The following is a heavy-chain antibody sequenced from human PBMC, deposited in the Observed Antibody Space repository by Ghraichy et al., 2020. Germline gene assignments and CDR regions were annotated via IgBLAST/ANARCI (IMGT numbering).Heavy chain of an antibody. D-gene: IGHD6-19*01. V-gene: IGHV1-2*02. CDR2: INPNSGGT. CDR3: ARNALGAVAGMGPSYWYFDL. Sequence: ASVKVSCKASGYTFTGYYMHWVRQAPGQGLEWMGWINPNSGGTNYAQKFQGRVTMTRDTSISTAYMELSRLRSDDTAVYYCARNALGAVAGMGPSYWYFDLWGRGTLVTVSS. CDR1: GYTFTGYY. J-gene: IGHJ2*01.